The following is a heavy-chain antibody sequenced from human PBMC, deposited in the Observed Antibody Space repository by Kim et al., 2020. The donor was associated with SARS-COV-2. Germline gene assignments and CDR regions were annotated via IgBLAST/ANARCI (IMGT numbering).Heavy chain of an antibody. CDR2: INAGNGNK. D-gene: IGHD4-4*01. J-gene: IGHJ4*02. V-gene: IGHV1-3*01. Sequence: ASVKVSCKASGYTFTSYAMHWVRQATGQRLEWMGRINAGNGNKKYSQKFQGRVTITRDKSARTAYMELSSLRSEEMAVYYCGRSQLQYHFDYWDQGTLL. CDR3: GRSQLQYHFDY. CDR1: GYTFTSYA.